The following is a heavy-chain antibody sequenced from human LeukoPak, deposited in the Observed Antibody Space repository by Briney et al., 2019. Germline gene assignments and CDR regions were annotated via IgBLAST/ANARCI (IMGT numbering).Heavy chain of an antibody. D-gene: IGHD3-16*01. CDR1: GGSISSSSYY. CDR3: ASHWDYYYYMDV. J-gene: IGHJ6*03. CDR2: IYYSGST. V-gene: IGHV4-39*01. Sequence: PSETLSLTCTVSGGSISSSSYYWGWLRQPPGKGLEWIGSIYYSGSTYYNPSLKSRVTISVDTSKNQFSLKLSSVTAADTAVYYCASHWDYYYYMDVWGKGTTVTVSS.